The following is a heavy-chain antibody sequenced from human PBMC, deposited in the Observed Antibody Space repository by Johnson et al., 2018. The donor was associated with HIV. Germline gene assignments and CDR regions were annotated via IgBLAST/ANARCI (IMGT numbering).Heavy chain of an antibody. Sequence: QVHLVESGGGVVQPGRSLRLSCAASGFTFSSYAIHWVRQAPGKGLEWVAVISYDGNNKYYADSEKGRFTISRDNSKNTLYLQMNSLRAEDTAVYYCATSTASDAFDIWGQGTMVTVSS. V-gene: IGHV3-30-3*01. D-gene: IGHD1-1*01. CDR1: GFTFSSYA. CDR3: ATSTASDAFDI. J-gene: IGHJ3*02. CDR2: ISYDGNNK.